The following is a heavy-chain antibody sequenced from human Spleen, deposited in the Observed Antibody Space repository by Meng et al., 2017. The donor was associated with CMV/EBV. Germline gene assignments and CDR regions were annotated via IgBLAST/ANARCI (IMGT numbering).Heavy chain of an antibody. Sequence: VQLQQWGAGLLKPSETLSLTCAVYGGSFSGYYWSWIRQPPGKGLEWIGSIYYSGSTYYNPSLKSRVTISVNTSKNQFSLKLSSVTAADTAVYYCARDPGLGTFDPWGQGTLVTVSS. CDR1: GGSFSGYY. J-gene: IGHJ5*02. CDR3: ARDPGLGTFDP. V-gene: IGHV4-34*01. CDR2: IYYSGST. D-gene: IGHD1-26*01.